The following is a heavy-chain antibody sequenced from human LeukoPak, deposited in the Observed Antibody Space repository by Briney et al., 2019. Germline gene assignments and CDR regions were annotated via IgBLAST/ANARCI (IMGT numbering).Heavy chain of an antibody. J-gene: IGHJ4*02. D-gene: IGHD2-15*01. Sequence: PGGSLRLSCAASGFTFSSYAMGWVRQAPGKGLEWVSVISGSGGSTYYADSVQGRFTISRDNSKSTLCLQMNSLRAEDTAVYYCAKQLGYCSDGSCYFPYWGQGTLVTVSS. V-gene: IGHV3-23*01. CDR3: AKQLGYCSDGSCYFPY. CDR2: ISGSGGST. CDR1: GFTFSSYA.